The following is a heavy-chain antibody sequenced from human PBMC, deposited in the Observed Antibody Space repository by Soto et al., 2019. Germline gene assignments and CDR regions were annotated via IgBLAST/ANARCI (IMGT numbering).Heavy chain of an antibody. CDR2: IWYDGKNT. Sequence: GGSLRLSCAASGFTFSSYGMHWVRQAPGKGLEWVAVIWYDGKNTDYADSVKGRFTVSRDNARNTLYLQMNSLRAEDTAVYSCADIGGYDSVGGAYWGQGALVTVSS. D-gene: IGHD3-16*01. CDR1: GFTFSSYG. J-gene: IGHJ4*02. CDR3: ADIGGYDSVGGAY. V-gene: IGHV3-33*01.